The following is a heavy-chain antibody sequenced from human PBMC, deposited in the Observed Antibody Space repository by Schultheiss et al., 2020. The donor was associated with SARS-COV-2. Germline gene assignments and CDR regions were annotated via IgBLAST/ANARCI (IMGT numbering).Heavy chain of an antibody. V-gene: IGHV1-69*05. CDR3: ARSDYYDSSGYYGGYYGMDV. CDR2: IIPIFGTA. J-gene: IGHJ6*02. CDR1: GGTFSSYA. Sequence: SVKVSCKASGGTFSSYAISWVRQAPGQGLEWMGGIIPIFGTANYAQKFQGRVTMTRDTSTSTVYMELSSLRSEDTAVYYCARSDYYDSSGYYGGYYGMDVWGQGTTVTVSS. D-gene: IGHD3-22*01.